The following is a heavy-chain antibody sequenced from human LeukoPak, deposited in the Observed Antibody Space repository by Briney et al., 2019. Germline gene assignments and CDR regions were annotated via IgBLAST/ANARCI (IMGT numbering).Heavy chain of an antibody. J-gene: IGHJ3*02. CDR1: GFTFSSYA. CDR2: ISGSGGST. V-gene: IGHV3-23*01. D-gene: IGHD6-19*01. Sequence: GASLRLSCAASGFTFSSYAMSWVRQAPGKGLEWVSAISGSGGSTYYADSVKGRFTISRDNSKNTLYLQMNSLRAEDTAVYYCAKDQGIAVALDAFDIWGQGTVVTVSS. CDR3: AKDQGIAVALDAFDI.